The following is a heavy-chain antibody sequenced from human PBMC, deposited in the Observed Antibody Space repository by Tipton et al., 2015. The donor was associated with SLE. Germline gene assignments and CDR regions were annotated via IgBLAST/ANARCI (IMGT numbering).Heavy chain of an antibody. CDR1: GFTFSAYS. CDR3: AGELVPYYYGMDV. J-gene: IGHJ6*02. Sequence: SLRLSCAASGFTFSAYSISWVRQAPGKGLEWVSSISGRSEYIYYADSLKGRFTISRDDAKNSVYLQMNSLRAEDTAVYYCAGELVPYYYGMDVWGQGTTVTVSS. D-gene: IGHD1-26*01. V-gene: IGHV3-21*06. CDR2: ISGRSEYI.